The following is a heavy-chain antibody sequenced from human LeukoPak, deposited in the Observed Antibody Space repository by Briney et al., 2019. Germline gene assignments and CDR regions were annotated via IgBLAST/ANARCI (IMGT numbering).Heavy chain of an antibody. CDR2: IKQDGSEK. V-gene: IGHV3-7*01. D-gene: IGHD3-3*01. CDR1: GFTFSNYW. CDR3: ASRRFLDY. J-gene: IGHJ4*02. Sequence: GGSLRLSCAASGFTFSNYWMNWVRQAPGKGLEGVANIKQDGSEKYYVDSVKGRFTISRDNAKNSLYLQLNSLRVEDTAVYYCASRRFLDYWGQGTLVTVSS.